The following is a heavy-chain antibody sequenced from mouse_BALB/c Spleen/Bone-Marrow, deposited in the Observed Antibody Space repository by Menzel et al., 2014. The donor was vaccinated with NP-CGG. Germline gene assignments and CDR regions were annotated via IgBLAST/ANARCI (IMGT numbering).Heavy chain of an antibody. CDR1: GYSLTGYY. CDR2: IYPYNGVS. V-gene: IGHV1-31*01. Sequence: VQLQQSGPELVKPGASVKISCKASGYSLTGYYMHWVKQSHGNSLDWIGYIYPYNGVSSYNQKFKGKATLTVDKSSSTAYMGLRSLTSDDSAVYYCESRGVYFDVWGAGTTVTVSS. CDR3: ESRGVYFDV. J-gene: IGHJ1*01.